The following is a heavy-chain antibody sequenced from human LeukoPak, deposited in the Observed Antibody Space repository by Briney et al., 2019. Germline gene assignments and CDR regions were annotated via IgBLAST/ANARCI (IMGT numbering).Heavy chain of an antibody. V-gene: IGHV4-59*13. D-gene: IGHD3-9*01. J-gene: IGHJ6*03. Sequence: PSETLSLTCTVSGGSISSNDWTWIRQPPGKGLEWIGHISYSGSTNYNPSLKSRLTISVETSRNQFSLELTSVAVADTAVYYCTSLSGGDYDILTGYYYYYYMDVWGKGTTVTVSS. CDR3: TSLSGGDYDILTGYYYYYYMDV. CDR1: GGSISSND. CDR2: ISYSGST.